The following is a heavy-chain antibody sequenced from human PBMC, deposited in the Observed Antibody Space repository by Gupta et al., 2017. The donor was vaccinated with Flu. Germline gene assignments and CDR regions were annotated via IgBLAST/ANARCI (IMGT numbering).Heavy chain of an antibody. CDR3: ARDGSYYGDY. D-gene: IGHD1-26*01. J-gene: IGHJ4*02. CDR2: ISAYNGNT. V-gene: IGHV1-18*01. Sequence: ISWVRQAPGKGLEWMGWISAYNGNTNYAQRLQGRGTMTTDTSTSTAYMELRCLRSDDTAMYYCARDGSYYGDYWGQGTLVTVSS.